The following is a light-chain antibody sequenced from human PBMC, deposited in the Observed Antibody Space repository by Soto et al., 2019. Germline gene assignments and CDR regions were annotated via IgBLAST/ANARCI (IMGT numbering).Light chain of an antibody. CDR3: CSYTSSSTV. CDR1: SSDVGSYNY. CDR2: EVS. J-gene: IGLJ3*02. V-gene: IGLV2-14*01. Sequence: QSVLTQPASVSGSPGQSITISCTGTSSDVGSYNYVSWYQQHPGKAPKLMIYEVSNRPSEVSNRFSGSKSGNTASLTISGLQAEDEANFYCCSYTSSSTVFGGGTKLTVL.